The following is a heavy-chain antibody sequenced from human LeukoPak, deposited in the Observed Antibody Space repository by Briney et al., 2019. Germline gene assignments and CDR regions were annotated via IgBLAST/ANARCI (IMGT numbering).Heavy chain of an antibody. CDR3: ARAGRYVVRGVDGNMDV. J-gene: IGHJ6*03. CDR2: ISSSGSTI. D-gene: IGHD3-10*01. V-gene: IGHV3-48*03. CDR1: GFTFSSYE. Sequence: GGSLRLSCAASGFTFSSYEMNWIRQAPGKGLEWVSYISSSGSTIYYADSVKGRFTISRDNAKNSLYLQMNSLRAEDTAVYYCARAGRYVVRGVDGNMDVWGKGTTVSVSS.